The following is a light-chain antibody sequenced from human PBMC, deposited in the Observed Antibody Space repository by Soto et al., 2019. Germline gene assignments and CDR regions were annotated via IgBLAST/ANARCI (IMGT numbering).Light chain of an antibody. CDR1: QGISNY. Sequence: DIQMTQSPSSLSASVGDRVTITCRASQGISNYVAWYQQKPGKVPKLLIYAASTLQSGVPSRFSGSGSGTDFNLTISRRQPEDVATDYCQKYNSAPRPFGQGTKVQI. V-gene: IGKV1-27*01. CDR3: QKYNSAPRP. CDR2: AAS. J-gene: IGKJ1*01.